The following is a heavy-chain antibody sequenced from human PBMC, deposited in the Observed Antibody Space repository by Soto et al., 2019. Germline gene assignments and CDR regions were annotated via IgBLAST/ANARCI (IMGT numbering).Heavy chain of an antibody. CDR3: ARGPLVVLNYFES. Sequence: SVKVSCKASGGTFRNYPINWVRQAPGQGLEWMGSIFPLTDIPDYAQNFQARLAISADKSTSTAYMELSSLTSDDTAMYFCARGPLVVLNYFESWGQGTLVTVSS. CDR1: GGTFRNYP. CDR2: IFPLTDIP. J-gene: IGHJ4*02. V-gene: IGHV1-69*04.